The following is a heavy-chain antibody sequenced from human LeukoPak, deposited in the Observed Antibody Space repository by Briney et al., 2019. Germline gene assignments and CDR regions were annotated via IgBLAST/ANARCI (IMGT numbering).Heavy chain of an antibody. CDR1: GGSISSGSYY. Sequence: SETLSLTCTVSGGSISSGSYYWGWIRQPPGKGLEWIGSMFHDGSTYYNPSLKSRVTISVDTSKNQFSLKLSSVTAADTAVYYCARRVCRGGSCPFDYWGQGTLVTVSS. CDR3: ARRVCRGGSCPFDY. D-gene: IGHD2-15*01. J-gene: IGHJ4*02. CDR2: MFHDGST. V-gene: IGHV4-39*01.